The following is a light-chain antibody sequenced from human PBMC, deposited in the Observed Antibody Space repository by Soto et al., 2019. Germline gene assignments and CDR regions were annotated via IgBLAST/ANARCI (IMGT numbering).Light chain of an antibody. V-gene: IGKV1-33*01. CDR3: QQYDNRPAFT. J-gene: IGKJ3*01. CDR2: DAS. Sequence: DIQMTQSPSSLSASVGDRVTITCQASHDISNYLNWYQQKPGKAPKLLIYDASNLETGVPSRFSGSGSGTDFTFIINSLQPEDIAAYYCQQYDNRPAFTFGPGTKVDIK. CDR1: HDISNY.